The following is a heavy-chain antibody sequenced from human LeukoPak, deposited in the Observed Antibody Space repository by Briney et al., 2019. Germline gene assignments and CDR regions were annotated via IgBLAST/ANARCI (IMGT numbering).Heavy chain of an antibody. V-gene: IGHV4-59*01. CDR1: GGSFSRDY. CDR3: ARFTYYGPFDY. CDR2: ISYTGST. Sequence: PSETLSLTCAVSGGSFSRDYWSWIRQPPGKGLEWVGWISYTGSTKYSSSLNSRATISVDTSKNHFSLKLTSVTAADTAVYYCARFTYYGPFDYWGQGTLVTVSS. D-gene: IGHD2-21*01. J-gene: IGHJ4*02.